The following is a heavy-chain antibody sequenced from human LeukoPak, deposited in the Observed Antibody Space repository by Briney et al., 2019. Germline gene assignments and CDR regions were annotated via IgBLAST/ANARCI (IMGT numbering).Heavy chain of an antibody. CDR1: GFTFSSYS. D-gene: IGHD6-19*01. CDR3: ARDGRAVAGEHDY. CDR2: ISSSSSTI. J-gene: IGHJ4*02. V-gene: IGHV3-48*04. Sequence: GGSLRLSCAASGFTFSSYSMNWVRQAPGKGLEWVSYISSSSSTIYYADSVKGRFTISRDNAKNSLYLQMNSLRAEDTAVYYCARDGRAVAGEHDYWGQGTLVTVSS.